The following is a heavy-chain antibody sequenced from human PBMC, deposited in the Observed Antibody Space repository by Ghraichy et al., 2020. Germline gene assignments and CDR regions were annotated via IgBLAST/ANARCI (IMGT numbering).Heavy chain of an antibody. J-gene: IGHJ5*02. D-gene: IGHD2-2*01. Sequence: SETLSLTCIVSGGSISSYYWSWIRQPPGKGLEWIGYIYTSGSTNYNPSLKSRVTISVDTSKNQFSLKLSSVTAADTAVYYCVRRVPQSWFDPWVQGTLVTVSS. CDR2: IYTSGST. CDR3: VRRVPQSWFDP. CDR1: GGSISSYY. V-gene: IGHV4-4*09.